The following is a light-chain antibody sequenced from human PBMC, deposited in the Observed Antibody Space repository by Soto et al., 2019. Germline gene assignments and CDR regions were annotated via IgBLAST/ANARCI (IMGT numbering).Light chain of an antibody. CDR2: GAS. J-gene: IGKJ2*01. V-gene: IGKV3-20*01. CDR3: QQYGSSPPHT. CDR1: QSVSSSF. Sequence: EIVLTQSPGTLSLSPGERATLSCRASQSVSSSFIAWYQHKPGQAPRLLIYGASSRATGIPDRFSGSGSGTDFTLIISRLEPEDFAVYFCQQYGSSPPHTFGQGTKVEIK.